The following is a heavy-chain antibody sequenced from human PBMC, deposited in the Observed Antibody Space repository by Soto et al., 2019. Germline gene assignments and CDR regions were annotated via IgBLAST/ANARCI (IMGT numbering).Heavy chain of an antibody. CDR2: IKQDGSEK. CDR3: ARDLGSSWWYDAFDI. Sequence: EVQLVESGGGLVQPGGSLRLSCAASGFTFSSYWMSWVRQAPGKGLEWVANIKQDGSEKYYVDSLKGRFTISRDNAKNSLYLQMNSLRAEDTAVYYCARDLGSSWWYDAFDIWGQGTMVTVSS. V-gene: IGHV3-7*05. D-gene: IGHD6-13*01. CDR1: GFTFSSYW. J-gene: IGHJ3*02.